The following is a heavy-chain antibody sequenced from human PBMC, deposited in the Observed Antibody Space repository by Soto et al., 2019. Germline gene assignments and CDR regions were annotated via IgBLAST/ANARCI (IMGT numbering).Heavy chain of an antibody. CDR2: IIVVDGRT. Sequence: SVKVSCKTSGFTFSNSAVQWVRQTRGQRLEWIGWIIVVDGRTHYLQNLQGGITISRDTSTGTAYMELTSLRPEDTAVYYCASELKSGGDCCQFDYWGQGTLVTVSS. V-gene: IGHV1-58*01. J-gene: IGHJ4*02. CDR3: ASELKSGGDCCQFDY. CDR1: GFTFSNSA. D-gene: IGHD2-21*02.